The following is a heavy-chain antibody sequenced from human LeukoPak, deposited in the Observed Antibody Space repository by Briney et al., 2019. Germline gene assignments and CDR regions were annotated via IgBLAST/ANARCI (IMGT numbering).Heavy chain of an antibody. Sequence: PSETLSLTCTVSGGSISSYYWSWIRHPPGKGLEWIGEINHSGSTNYNPSLKSRVTISLDTSKSQFSLKVRYVTAADTAVYYCARGLNDSWTGENNWGQGTLVTVSS. CDR1: GGSISSYY. CDR3: ARGLNDSWTGENN. J-gene: IGHJ4*02. D-gene: IGHD3-3*01. CDR2: INHSGST. V-gene: IGHV4-34*01.